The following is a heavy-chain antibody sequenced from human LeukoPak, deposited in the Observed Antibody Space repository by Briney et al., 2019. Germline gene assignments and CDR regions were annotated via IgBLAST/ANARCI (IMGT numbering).Heavy chain of an antibody. J-gene: IGHJ4*02. CDR2: IYYSGST. V-gene: IGHV4-59*08. CDR1: GGSISSYY. Sequence: SETLSLTCTVSGGSISSYYWSWIRQPPGKGLEWIGYIYYSGSTNYNPSLKSRVTISVDTSKNQFSLKLSSVTAADTAVYYCARRGYYGSGSYYSFDYWGQGTLGTVSS. D-gene: IGHD3-10*01. CDR3: ARRGYYGSGSYYSFDY.